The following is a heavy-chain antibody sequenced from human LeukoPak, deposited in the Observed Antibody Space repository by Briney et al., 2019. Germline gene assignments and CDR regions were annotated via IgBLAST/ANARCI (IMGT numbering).Heavy chain of an antibody. V-gene: IGHV5-51*01. J-gene: IGHJ5*02. D-gene: IGHD2-2*02. Sequence: RGESLKISCKGSGYSFPNYWIGWVRQMPGKGLEWMGIIYPGDSHTRYSPSFQDQVTISVDKSISTAYLQWSSLKASDTAMYYCARGPYAYTSSATLGSYNWFDPWGQGSLVTVSS. CDR1: GYSFPNYW. CDR3: ARGPYAYTSSATLGSYNWFDP. CDR2: IYPGDSHT.